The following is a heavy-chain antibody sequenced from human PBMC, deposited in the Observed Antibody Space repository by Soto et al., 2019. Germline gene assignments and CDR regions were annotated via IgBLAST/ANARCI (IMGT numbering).Heavy chain of an antibody. Sequence: GSLRLSCAASGFTFTSYSMNWVRQAPGKGLEWVSYISSSSSTIYYADSMKGRFTISRDHAKNSLYLQVNSLRDEDTAVYYCVRGGATIFDYWGRGTLVTVS. D-gene: IGHD1-26*01. CDR3: VRGGATIFDY. V-gene: IGHV3-48*02. CDR2: ISSSSSTI. CDR1: GFTFTSYS. J-gene: IGHJ4*02.